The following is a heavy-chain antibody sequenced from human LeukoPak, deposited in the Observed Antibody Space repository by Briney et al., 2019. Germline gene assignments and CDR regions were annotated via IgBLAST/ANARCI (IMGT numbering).Heavy chain of an antibody. V-gene: IGHV3-7*01. Sequence: GGSLRLSCAASGFTFRTYWMSWVRQAPGKGLEWVASINQGGSETYYVESVKGRFTISRDNAMSSFFLQMNSLRAEDTAVYYCARLIGDRTIYDYWGQGTLVTVSS. J-gene: IGHJ4*02. CDR3: ARLIGDRTIYDY. CDR2: INQGGSET. CDR1: GFTFRTYW. D-gene: IGHD6-6*01.